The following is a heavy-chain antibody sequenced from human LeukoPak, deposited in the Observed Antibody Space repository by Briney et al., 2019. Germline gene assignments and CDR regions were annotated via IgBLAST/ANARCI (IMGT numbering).Heavy chain of an antibody. J-gene: IGHJ4*02. CDR1: GDSFSYFY. D-gene: IGHD6-13*01. CDR3: ARGVVAAAGRTFDF. V-gene: IGHV4-59*01. CDR2: IYNSGST. Sequence: SETLSLTCTVSGDSFSYFYWIWIRHPPWKGLEGIVYIYNSGSTNYNPSLKSRVTISLDTSKNQFSLKLSYVTAADTAVYYCARGVVAAAGRTFDFWGQGTLVTVSS.